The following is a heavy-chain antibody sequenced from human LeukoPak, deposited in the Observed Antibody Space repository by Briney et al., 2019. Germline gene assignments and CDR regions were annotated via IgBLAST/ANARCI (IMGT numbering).Heavy chain of an antibody. D-gene: IGHD3-10*01. J-gene: IGHJ4*02. Sequence: SETLSLTCAVYGGSFSGYYWSWIRQPPGKGLEWIGEINHSGSTNYNPSLKSRVTISVDTSKNQFSLKLSSVTAADTAVYYCARGLWFGGQGTLVTVSS. CDR1: GGSFSGYY. V-gene: IGHV4-34*01. CDR3: ARGLWF. CDR2: INHSGST.